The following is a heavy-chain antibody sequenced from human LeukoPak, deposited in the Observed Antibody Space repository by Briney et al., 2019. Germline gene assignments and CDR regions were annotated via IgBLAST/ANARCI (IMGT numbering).Heavy chain of an antibody. CDR2: ISSSGGTI. CDR3: ARLYEGIVGALLWYYYYYLDV. J-gene: IGHJ6*03. D-gene: IGHD1-26*01. CDR1: GFTFSNYV. Sequence: GGSLRLSCAASGFTFSNYVMNWVRQAPGKGLEWVSQISSSGGTIYYADSVKGRFTISRDNARNSLYLQMNSLRAEDTAVYYCARLYEGIVGALLWYYYYYLDVWGKGTTVTVSS. V-gene: IGHV3-48*03.